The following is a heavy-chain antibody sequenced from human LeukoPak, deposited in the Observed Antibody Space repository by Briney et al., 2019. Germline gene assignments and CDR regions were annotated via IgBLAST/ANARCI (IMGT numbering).Heavy chain of an antibody. CDR2: IRQDGSDK. D-gene: IGHD2-15*01. J-gene: IGHJ4*01. CDR3: VRDSLTNTSHDSIYYY. V-gene: IGHV3-7*01. CDR1: GFTFSSYW. Sequence: GGSLRLSCEASGFTFSSYWRTWIRQAPGKWLEWVANIRQDGSDKFYVYSVRGRFTISRYNAKKSLYLQMEYLRAEDTAIYYCVRDSLTNTSHDSIYYYGRQGFLVTVSS.